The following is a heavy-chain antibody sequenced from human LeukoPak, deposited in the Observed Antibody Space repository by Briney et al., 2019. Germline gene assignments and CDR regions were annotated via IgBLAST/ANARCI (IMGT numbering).Heavy chain of an antibody. Sequence: SETLSLTCSVSGGSINSYYWTWIRQPPGKGLEWIGYIYNSGSTNYNPSLKSRVTISVDTSKNQFSLKLSSVTAADTAVYYWARGRITIFGVVTPHLDYWGQGTLVTVSS. V-gene: IGHV4-59*01. CDR2: IYNSGST. CDR3: ARGRITIFGVVTPHLDY. J-gene: IGHJ4*02. CDR1: GGSINSYY. D-gene: IGHD3-3*01.